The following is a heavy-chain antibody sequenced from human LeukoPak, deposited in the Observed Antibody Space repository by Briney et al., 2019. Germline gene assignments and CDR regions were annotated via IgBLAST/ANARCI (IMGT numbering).Heavy chain of an antibody. Sequence: GGSLRLSCAASGFTFSSYSMNWVRQAPGKGLEWVSYISSSSSTIYYADSVKGRFTISRDNAKNSLYLQMNSLRAEDTAVYYCARETTVTIQYYYYYYYMDVWGKGTTVTVSS. CDR3: ARETTVTIQYYYYYYYMDV. V-gene: IGHV3-48*01. CDR2: ISSSSSTI. J-gene: IGHJ6*03. CDR1: GFTFSSYS. D-gene: IGHD4-17*01.